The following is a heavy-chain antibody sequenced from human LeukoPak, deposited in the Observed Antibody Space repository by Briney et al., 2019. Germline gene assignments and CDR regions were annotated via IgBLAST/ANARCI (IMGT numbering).Heavy chain of an antibody. CDR1: GGSISSYY. CDR2: IYTSGST. D-gene: IGHD3-22*01. V-gene: IGHV4-4*07. Sequence: PSETLSLTCTVSGGSISSYYWSWIRQPAGKGLEWIGRIYTSGSTNYNPSLKSRVTISVDKSRNQFSLKLSSMTAADTAVYYCARDKSGDYYDSSGYSDYYYMDVWGKGTTVTVSS. CDR3: ARDKSGDYYDSSGYSDYYYMDV. J-gene: IGHJ6*03.